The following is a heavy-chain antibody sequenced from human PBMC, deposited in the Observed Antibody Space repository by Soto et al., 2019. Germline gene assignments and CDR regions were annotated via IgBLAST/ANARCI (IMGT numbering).Heavy chain of an antibody. Sequence: QVQLVESGGGVVQPGRSLRLSCAASGLSFSNFGMHWVRQAQGKGLEWAAVVSYEGSSKHYADAVKGPFTISRDNSKKTMYLQMDSRRAEDTAVYYCAKTITISFDRRGRGWLRDACGLGTLVTVSS. J-gene: IGHJ5*02. D-gene: IGHD3-16*01. CDR3: AKTITISFDRRGRGWLRDA. CDR2: VSYEGSSK. V-gene: IGHV3-30*18. CDR1: GLSFSNFG.